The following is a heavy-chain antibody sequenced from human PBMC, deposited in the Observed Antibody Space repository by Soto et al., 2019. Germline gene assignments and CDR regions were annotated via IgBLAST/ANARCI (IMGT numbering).Heavy chain of an antibody. D-gene: IGHD6-19*01. CDR3: ARGDSNGWHFDS. J-gene: IGHJ4*02. Sequence: ASVKVSCKASGYTFTTYQIHWVRQAPGQGLEWMGTINPSGGSTSYAQRFQGRVTMTRNTSTSTVYVDLSSLRSEDTALYYCARGDSNGWHFDSWGQGTLVIVSS. CDR1: GYTFTTYQ. CDR2: INPSGGST. V-gene: IGHV1-46*01.